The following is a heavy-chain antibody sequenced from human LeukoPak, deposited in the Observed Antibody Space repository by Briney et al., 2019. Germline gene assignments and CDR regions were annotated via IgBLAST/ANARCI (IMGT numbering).Heavy chain of an antibody. Sequence: SETLSLTCTVSGGSISSYYWSWIRQPPGKGLEWIGYIYYSGSTNYNPSLKSRVTISVDTSKNQFSLKLSSVTAADTAVYYCARFIAVAGTENFDYWGQGTLVTVSS. CDR1: GGSISSYY. V-gene: IGHV4-59*01. CDR3: ARFIAVAGTENFDY. CDR2: IYYSGST. D-gene: IGHD6-19*01. J-gene: IGHJ4*02.